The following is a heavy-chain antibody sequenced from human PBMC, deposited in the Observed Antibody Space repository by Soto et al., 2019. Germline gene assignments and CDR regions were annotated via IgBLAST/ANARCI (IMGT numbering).Heavy chain of an antibody. V-gene: IGHV4-39*01. CDR1: GASITSGDNY. Sequence: SETLSLTCTVSGASITSGDNYWGWIRQPPGRGLEWVGSIYHRGRTYYNPSLGSRATISVDTSKNQLSLKLRYVTAADTAVLYCAGLYPYESSGYHLNYWGQGALVTVSS. CDR2: IYHRGRT. CDR3: AGLYPYESSGYHLNY. D-gene: IGHD3-22*01. J-gene: IGHJ4*02.